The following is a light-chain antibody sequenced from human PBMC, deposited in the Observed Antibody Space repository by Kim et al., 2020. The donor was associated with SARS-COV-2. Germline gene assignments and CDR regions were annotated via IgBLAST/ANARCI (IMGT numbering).Light chain of an antibody. CDR1: QSLLGSDGYSY. J-gene: IGKJ2*01. CDR3: MQSLQTPYI. V-gene: IGKV2-28*01. Sequence: EIVVAQAPLSLPVTPGEPASISCRSSQSLLGSDGYSYLDWYLQKPGRSPQLLIYLGSNRAPGVPDRFSGSGSGTDFTLKINRVEAEDVGDYYCMQSLQTPYIFGQGTKLEIK. CDR2: LGS.